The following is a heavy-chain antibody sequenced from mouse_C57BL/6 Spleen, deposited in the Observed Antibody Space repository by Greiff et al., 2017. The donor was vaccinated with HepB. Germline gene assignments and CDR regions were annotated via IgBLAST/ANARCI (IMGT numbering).Heavy chain of an antibody. CDR2: IDPSDSYT. CDR1: GYTFTSYW. Sequence: QVQLQQPGAELVMPGASVKLSCKASGYTFTSYWMHWVKQRPGQGLEWIGEIDPSDSYTNYNQKFKGKSTLTVDKSSSTAYMQLSSLTSEDSAVYYCARRGWLLLYLDYWGRDTTLTVSS. D-gene: IGHD2-3*01. J-gene: IGHJ2*01. V-gene: IGHV1-69*01. CDR3: ARRGWLLLYLDY.